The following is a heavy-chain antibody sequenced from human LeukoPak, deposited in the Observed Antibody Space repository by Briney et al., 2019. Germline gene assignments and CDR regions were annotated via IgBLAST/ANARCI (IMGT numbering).Heavy chain of an antibody. CDR2: IIPIFDTV. CDR3: ARETTVTLGSGDAFDI. CDR1: GGTFSTFA. D-gene: IGHD4-17*01. Sequence: GASVKVSCKASGGTFSTFAISWVRQAPGQGLEWMGGIIPIFDTVNYAQKFQGRVTITADESASTAYMELSSLRSEDTAVYYCARETTVTLGSGDAFDIWGQGTMVTVSS. J-gene: IGHJ3*02. V-gene: IGHV1-69*13.